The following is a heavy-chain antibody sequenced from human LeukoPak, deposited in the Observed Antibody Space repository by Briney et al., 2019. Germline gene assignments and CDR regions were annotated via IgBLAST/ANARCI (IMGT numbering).Heavy chain of an antibody. D-gene: IGHD2-2*02. CDR2: IWYDGSNK. CDR1: GFTFSAYG. CDR3: ARDDSSDIVVVPAAISGGFDP. Sequence: PGRSLTLSCAASGFTFSAYGMHWVRQAPGKGLEWVAVIWYDGSNKYYADSVKGRFTISRDNSKNTLYLQMNSLRAEDTAVYYCARDDSSDIVVVPAAISGGFDPWGQGTLVTVSS. V-gene: IGHV3-33*01. J-gene: IGHJ5*02.